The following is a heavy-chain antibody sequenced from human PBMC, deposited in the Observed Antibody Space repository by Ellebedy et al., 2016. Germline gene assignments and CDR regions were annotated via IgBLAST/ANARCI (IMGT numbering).Heavy chain of an antibody. CDR2: ITSSSSYI. CDR3: YYGHYSGY. Sequence: GESLKISXVVSGLNFDTFFMSWVRQAPGKGLEWVSSITSSSSYIFYADSVKGRFTMSRDIPKNTVYLQMNRLRAEDTAVYYCYYGHYSGYWGQGTLVTVSS. V-gene: IGHV3-21*04. J-gene: IGHJ4*02. D-gene: IGHD4-17*01. CDR1: GLNFDTFF.